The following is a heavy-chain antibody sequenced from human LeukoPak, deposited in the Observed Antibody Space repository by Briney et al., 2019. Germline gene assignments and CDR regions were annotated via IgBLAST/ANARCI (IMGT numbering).Heavy chain of an antibody. D-gene: IGHD5-24*01. CDR1: GFTFSSYS. V-gene: IGHV3-74*01. CDR3: ARDWVYKIDY. J-gene: IGHJ4*02. Sequence: GGSLRLSCAASGFTFSSYSMNWVHQAPGKGLVWVSRISHDGFISYADSVKGRFTISRDNAKNTLILQMNSLRAEDTAVYYCARDWVYKIDYWGRGTLVTVSS. CDR2: ISHDGFI.